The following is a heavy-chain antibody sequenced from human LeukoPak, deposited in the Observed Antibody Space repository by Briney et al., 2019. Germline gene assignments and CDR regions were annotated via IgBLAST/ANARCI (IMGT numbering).Heavy chain of an antibody. CDR2: ITGGGGST. Sequence: GGSLRLSCVASGFTFRNYGMTWVRQTPGKGLEWVSGITGGGGSTYYADSVKGRFTISRDNSKNTLYLLMNSLRAEDTAVYYCAKAGYQLLYHYYYYYMDVWGKGTTVTVSS. CDR3: AKAGYQLLYHYYYYYMDV. V-gene: IGHV3-23*01. D-gene: IGHD2-2*01. CDR1: GFTFRNYG. J-gene: IGHJ6*03.